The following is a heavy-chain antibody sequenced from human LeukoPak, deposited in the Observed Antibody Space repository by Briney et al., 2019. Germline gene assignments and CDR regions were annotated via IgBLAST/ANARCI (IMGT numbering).Heavy chain of an antibody. Sequence: RSGGSLRLSCAASGFTFSSYWMHWVRQAPGKGLVWVSRINSDGSITTYADSVRGRFIISRDNAKSTLYLQMNSRRAEDTAVYYCASSTQISKYADYWGQGALVTVSS. D-gene: IGHD2-2*01. CDR2: INSDGSIT. V-gene: IGHV3-74*01. CDR1: GFTFSSYW. CDR3: ASSTQISKYADY. J-gene: IGHJ4*02.